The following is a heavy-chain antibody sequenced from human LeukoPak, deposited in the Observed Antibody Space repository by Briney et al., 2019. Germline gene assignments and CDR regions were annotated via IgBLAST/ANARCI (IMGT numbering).Heavy chain of an antibody. Sequence: GGPLRLSCAASGFTFSSYAMSWVRQAPGKGLEWVSAISGSAGSTYHADSVKGRFTISRDNSKNTLFLQMNSLRAEDTAVYYCANHKTLNGDYGLDYWGQGSLVTVSS. V-gene: IGHV3-23*01. D-gene: IGHD4-17*01. J-gene: IGHJ4*02. CDR1: GFTFSSYA. CDR3: ANHKTLNGDYGLDY. CDR2: ISGSAGST.